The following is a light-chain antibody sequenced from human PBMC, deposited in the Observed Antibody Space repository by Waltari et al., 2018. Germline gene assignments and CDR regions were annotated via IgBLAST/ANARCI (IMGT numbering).Light chain of an antibody. J-gene: IGLJ1*01. CDR2: DVY. CDR1: NSYVGGYKY. Sequence: QSALTQPRSVSGSPGQSVTISCTGTNSYVGGYKYVSWDQQHPDKAPRLIIYDVYTRPSGVPNRCSGSKSANTASLTISGLQSEDEADYYCCSYAGSFTWVFGTGTKVTVL. V-gene: IGLV2-11*01. CDR3: CSYAGSFTWV.